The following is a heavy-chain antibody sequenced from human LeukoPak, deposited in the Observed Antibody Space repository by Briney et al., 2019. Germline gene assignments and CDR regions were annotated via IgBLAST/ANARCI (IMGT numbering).Heavy chain of an antibody. Sequence: PGGPLNFSCTAPGFTFGDYAMSWVGQAPGKGRGGVGFIRSNNYGGTTEYAASVKGRFTISRDDSDSIAYLQMNSLKTEDTAVYYCTRGAKAAAGLCDYWGQGTLVTVSS. CDR3: TRGAKAAAGLCDY. D-gene: IGHD6-13*01. CDR2: IRSNNYGGTT. J-gene: IGHJ4*02. CDR1: GFTFGDYA. V-gene: IGHV3-49*04.